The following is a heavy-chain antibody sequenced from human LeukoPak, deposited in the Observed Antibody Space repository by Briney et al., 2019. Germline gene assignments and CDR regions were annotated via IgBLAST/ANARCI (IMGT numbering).Heavy chain of an antibody. D-gene: IGHD6-13*01. CDR1: GFTFSSYS. CDR2: ISSSSSYI. V-gene: IGHV3-21*01. J-gene: IGHJ4*02. Sequence: GGSLRLSRAASGFTFSSYSMNWVRQAPGKGLEWVSSISSSSSYIYYADSVKGRFTISRDNAKNSLYLQMNSLRAEDTAVYYCAKQYSSSWYYFDYWGQGTLVTVSS. CDR3: AKQYSSSWYYFDY.